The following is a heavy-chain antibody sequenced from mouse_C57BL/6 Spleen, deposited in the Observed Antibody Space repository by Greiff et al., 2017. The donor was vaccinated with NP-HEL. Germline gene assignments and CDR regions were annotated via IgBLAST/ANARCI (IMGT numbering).Heavy chain of an antibody. V-gene: IGHV1-52*01. CDR3: ARGDYGSSKDWYFDV. D-gene: IGHD1-1*01. Sequence: QVQLKQPGAELVRPGSSVKLSCKASGYTFTSYWMHWVKQRPIQGLEWIGNIDPSDSETHYNQKFKDKATLTVDKSSSTAYMQLSSLTSEDSAVYYGARGDYGSSKDWYFDVWGTGTTVTVSS. J-gene: IGHJ1*03. CDR2: IDPSDSET. CDR1: GYTFTSYW.